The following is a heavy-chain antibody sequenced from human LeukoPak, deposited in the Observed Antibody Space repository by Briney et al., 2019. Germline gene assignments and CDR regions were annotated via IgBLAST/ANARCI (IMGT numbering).Heavy chain of an antibody. V-gene: IGHV3-48*01. CDR1: GFTFANYN. J-gene: IGHJ6*02. CDR2: ISSTSSTI. CDR3: ARDPPHGMDV. Sequence: GGSLRLSCAASGFTFANYNFNWVRQALGKGLEWVSYISSTSSTIYYADSMKGRFTISRDNAKNSLYLQMNSLRAEDTAVYYCARDPPHGMDVWGQGTTVTVSS.